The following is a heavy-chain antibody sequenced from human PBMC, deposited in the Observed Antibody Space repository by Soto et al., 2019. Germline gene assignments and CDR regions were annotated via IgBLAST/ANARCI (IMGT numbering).Heavy chain of an antibody. J-gene: IGHJ6*02. CDR3: ALWGFRDGNNSKYNYSGMDV. CDR2: IIPIFGTA. D-gene: IGHD1-1*01. CDR1: GGTFNRYT. Sequence: VQLVQSGAEVKKPGSSVKLSCKASGGTFNRYTISWVRQAPGQGLEWMGGIIPIFGTANNAQKFQGRVAIIADESTSAAYMELRSLRSEDTAVYYCALWGFRDGNNSKYNYSGMDVWGQGTTVTVSS. V-gene: IGHV1-69*01.